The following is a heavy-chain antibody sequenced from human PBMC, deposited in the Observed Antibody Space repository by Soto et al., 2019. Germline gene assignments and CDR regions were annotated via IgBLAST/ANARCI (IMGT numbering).Heavy chain of an antibody. J-gene: IGHJ2*01. V-gene: IGHV1-3*01. CDR1: GYTFTSYA. D-gene: IGHD1-26*01. CDR2: INAGNGNT. Sequence: QVQLVQSGAEVKKPGASVKVSCKASGYTFTSYAMHWVRQAPGQRLEWMGWINAGNGNTKYSQKFQGRVTITRDTSASTGYMELSSLRSEDTAVYYCARGGSLYWYVDLCGRGTLVTVSS. CDR3: ARGGSLYWYVDL.